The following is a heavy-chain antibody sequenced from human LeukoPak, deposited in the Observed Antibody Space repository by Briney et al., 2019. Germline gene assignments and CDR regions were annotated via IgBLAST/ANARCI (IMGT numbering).Heavy chain of an antibody. J-gene: IGHJ4*02. CDR2: IYYSGST. D-gene: IGHD6-13*01. CDR1: GGSVSSGSYY. CDR3: ARRYSSSWFDY. Sequence: PSETLSLTFTVSGGSVSSGSYYWSWIRQPPGKGLEWIGYIYYSGSTNYNPSLKSRVTISVDTSKNQFSLKLSSVTAADTAVYYCARRYSSSWFDYWGQGTLVTVSS. V-gene: IGHV4-61*01.